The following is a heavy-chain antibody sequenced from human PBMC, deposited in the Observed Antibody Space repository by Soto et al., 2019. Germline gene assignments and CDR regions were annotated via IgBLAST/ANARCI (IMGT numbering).Heavy chain of an antibody. CDR1: GGSVTNSSYY. J-gene: IGHJ4*02. CDR3: VSQRTTVLTQAYFDY. V-gene: IGHV4-39*01. Sequence: KASETLSLTCTVSGGSVTNSSYYWGWIRQSPGKGLEWIGSVYYRGRSYSKSSVKSRVTISVDTSKNQFSLNLNSVTASDTAVYFCVSQRTTVLTQAYFDYWGPGALVTVSS. CDR2: VYYRGRS. D-gene: IGHD4-4*01.